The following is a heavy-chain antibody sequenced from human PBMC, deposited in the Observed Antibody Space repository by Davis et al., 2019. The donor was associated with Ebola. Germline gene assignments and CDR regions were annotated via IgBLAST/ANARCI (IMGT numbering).Heavy chain of an antibody. CDR1: GYTFTSYW. V-gene: IGHV5-10-1*01. J-gene: IGHJ6*04. CDR2: IDPGDSYT. CDR3: ARHGLVVVPAAVAPDV. Sequence: KVSCKGSGYTFTSYWISWVRQMPGKGLEWMGRIDPGDSYTNYSPSFQGHVTISADKSISTAYLQWSSLKASDTAMYYCARHGLVVVPAAVAPDVWGKGTTVTVSS. D-gene: IGHD2-2*01.